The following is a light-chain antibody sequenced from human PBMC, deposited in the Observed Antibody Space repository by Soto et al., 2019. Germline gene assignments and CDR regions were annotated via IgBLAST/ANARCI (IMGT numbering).Light chain of an antibody. CDR3: QKYSSVPV. Sequence: DIQMTQSPTSLSASVGDRVTITCRASQGIRNFVAWYQQKPGKAPKLLIYAASTLQSGVPSRFSCSGSGTDFPLTINRLQPEDVATYSCQKYSSVPVFGPGTKVEIK. J-gene: IGKJ3*01. V-gene: IGKV1-27*01. CDR1: QGIRNF. CDR2: AAS.